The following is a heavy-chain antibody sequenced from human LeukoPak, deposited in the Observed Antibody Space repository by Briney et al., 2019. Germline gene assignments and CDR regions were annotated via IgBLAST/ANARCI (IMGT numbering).Heavy chain of an antibody. V-gene: IGHV5-51*01. CDR1: GYSFATYW. J-gene: IGHJ4*02. D-gene: IGHD5-12*01. Sequence: GESLKISCKGSGYSFATYWIGWVRQMPGKGLEWMGIIYPDDSDTRYSPSFQGQVTISADKSISTAYLQWSSLKASDTAVYYCGRNRYSGYEFDCWGQGTLVTVSS. CDR2: IYPDDSDT. CDR3: GRNRYSGYEFDC.